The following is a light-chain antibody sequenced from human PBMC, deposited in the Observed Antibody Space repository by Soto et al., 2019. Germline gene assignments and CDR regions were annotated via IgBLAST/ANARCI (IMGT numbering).Light chain of an antibody. CDR3: QQYNNWPPWT. CDR1: QSVGSN. J-gene: IGKJ1*01. CDR2: DTS. V-gene: IGKV3-15*01. Sequence: EIVMTQSPATLSASPGERATLSCRASQSVGSNLAWYQQKPGQAPRLLIFDTSTRATGVPARFSGSGSGTEFTLTISSLQSEDFAVYYCQQYNNWPPWTFGQGTKVEI.